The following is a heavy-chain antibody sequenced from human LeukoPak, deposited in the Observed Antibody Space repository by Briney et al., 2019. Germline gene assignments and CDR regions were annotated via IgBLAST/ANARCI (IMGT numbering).Heavy chain of an antibody. CDR1: GYILTGYY. CDR2: SNPNSGGT. D-gene: IGHD3-16*01. Sequence: ASVKVSCKASGYILTGYYMHWVRQAPGQGLEWMGWSNPNSGGTNYAQKFQGRVTMTRDPSISTAYMELSRLRSDDTAVYYCARSTGTTFGFSDYWGQGTLVTVSS. CDR3: ARSTGTTFGFSDY. V-gene: IGHV1-2*02. J-gene: IGHJ4*02.